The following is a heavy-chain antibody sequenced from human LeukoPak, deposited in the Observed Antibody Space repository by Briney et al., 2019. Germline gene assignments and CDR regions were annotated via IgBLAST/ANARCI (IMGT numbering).Heavy chain of an antibody. CDR1: GFTFSSYE. D-gene: IGHD6-13*01. V-gene: IGHV3-21*01. CDR3: ARILSSNWYLDY. Sequence: GGSLRLSCAASGFTFSSYEMNWVRQAPGKGLEWVSSISSSSSYIYYADSVKGRFTISRDNAKNSLYLQMNSLRDEDTAVYYCARILSSNWYLDYWGQGILVTVSS. J-gene: IGHJ4*02. CDR2: ISSSSSYI.